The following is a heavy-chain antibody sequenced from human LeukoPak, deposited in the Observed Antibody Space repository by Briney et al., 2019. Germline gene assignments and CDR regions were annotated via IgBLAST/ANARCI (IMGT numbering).Heavy chain of an antibody. Sequence: KPSETLSLTCAVYGGSFSGYYWSWIRQPPGKGLEWIGEINHSGSTNYNPSLKSRVTISVDTSKNQFSLKLSSVTAAETAVYFCARRYLGYCSGDSCPLNYYGMDVWGQGTTVTVSS. CDR2: INHSGST. CDR1: GGSFSGYY. CDR3: ARRYLGYCSGDSCPLNYYGMDV. J-gene: IGHJ6*02. V-gene: IGHV4-34*01. D-gene: IGHD2-15*01.